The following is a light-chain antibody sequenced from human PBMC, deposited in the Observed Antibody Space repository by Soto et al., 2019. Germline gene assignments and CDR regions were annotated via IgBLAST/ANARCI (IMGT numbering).Light chain of an antibody. CDR1: QSVSSSY. CDR2: GAS. V-gene: IGKV3-20*01. CDR3: QQYGSCPLYT. J-gene: IGKJ2*01. Sequence: EIVWTQSPGTLSLSPGERATLSCRASQSVSSSYLAWYQQKPGQAHRLLIYGASSRATGIPDRFSGSGSGTDFTLTISRLEPEDFAVYYCQQYGSCPLYTFGQGTKLEIK.